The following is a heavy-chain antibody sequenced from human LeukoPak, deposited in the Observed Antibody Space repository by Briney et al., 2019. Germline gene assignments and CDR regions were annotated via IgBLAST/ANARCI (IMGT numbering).Heavy chain of an antibody. CDR2: ISGSGGTI. D-gene: IGHD6-19*01. CDR3: ARELSSGWYTLDS. CDR1: GFPLTTFA. V-gene: IGHV3-48*03. Sequence: GGSLDSPVHPSGFPLTTFALTWFRKPPGKGLNWFSAISGSGGTIYYADSVKGRFTISRDNAKNSLYLQMNSLRAEDTAVYYCARELSSGWYTLDSWGQGTLVTVSS. J-gene: IGHJ4*02.